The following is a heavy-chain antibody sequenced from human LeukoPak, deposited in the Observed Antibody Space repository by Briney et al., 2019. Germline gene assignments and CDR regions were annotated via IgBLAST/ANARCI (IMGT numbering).Heavy chain of an antibody. Sequence: PSETLSLTCTVPAGSITGNYWSWIRQPPGKGLEWIGYIYYSGSTSYHPSLKSRVTLSVDTSKNQFSLKLRSVTAADTAVYFCARAGTYDTIAYYYDYWGQGTLVTVSA. CDR1: AGSITGNY. D-gene: IGHD3-22*01. J-gene: IGHJ4*02. CDR3: ARAGTYDTIAYYYDY. CDR2: IYYSGST. V-gene: IGHV4-59*01.